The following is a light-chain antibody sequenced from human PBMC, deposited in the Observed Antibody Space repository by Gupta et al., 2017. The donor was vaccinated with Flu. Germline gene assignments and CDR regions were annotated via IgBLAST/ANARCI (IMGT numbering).Light chain of an antibody. Sequence: SSELTQDPAVSVALGQTVSITCRGDSLRSSFASWYQQKPGQAPVLVIYSRYDRPSGIPDRFSGSSSGNTASLTIXAXQAGDEXNYYCVSRDTTTNLWVFGGGTKVTVL. CDR2: SRY. CDR1: SLRSSF. J-gene: IGLJ3*02. CDR3: VSRDTTTNLWV. V-gene: IGLV3-19*01.